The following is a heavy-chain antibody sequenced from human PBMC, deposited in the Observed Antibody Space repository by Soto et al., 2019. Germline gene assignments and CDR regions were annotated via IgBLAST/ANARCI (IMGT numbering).Heavy chain of an antibody. J-gene: IGHJ3*02. V-gene: IGHV5-51*01. D-gene: IGHD6-13*01. Sequence: GESLKISCNGSGYSFTIYCIGWVLQMPGKGLEWMWIIYPGDSDTRYSPSFQGQVTISADKSISTAYLQWSSRKASDTAMYYCASLRSSLDAFDIWGQGTMVTVSS. CDR2: IYPGDSDT. CDR1: GYSFTIYC. CDR3: ASLRSSLDAFDI.